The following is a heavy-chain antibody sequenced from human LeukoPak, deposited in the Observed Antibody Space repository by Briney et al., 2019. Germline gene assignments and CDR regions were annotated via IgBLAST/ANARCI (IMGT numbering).Heavy chain of an antibody. CDR2: ISTNGGST. Sequence: GGSLRLSCAASGFTFSSYAMHWVRQAPGKGLEYVSGISTNGGSTYYADSVKGRFTISRDNSKNTLFLQMGSLRAEDTAVYYCARVPWRSSSSPWFDPWGQGTLVTVSS. J-gene: IGHJ5*02. D-gene: IGHD6-6*01. CDR3: ARVPWRSSSSPWFDP. V-gene: IGHV3-64*02. CDR1: GFTFSSYA.